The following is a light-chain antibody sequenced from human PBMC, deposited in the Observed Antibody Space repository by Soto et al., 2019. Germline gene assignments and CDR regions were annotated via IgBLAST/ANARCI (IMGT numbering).Light chain of an antibody. Sequence: EIVLTQSPGTLSLSPGERATLSCRASQSVSSSYLAWYQQKPGQAPRLLIYGASSRATGIPDRFSGSGSGTDFALTNSRLQPEDLAVYYCQQYGSPPQYTVGQGTKLGIK. J-gene: IGKJ2*01. CDR2: GAS. CDR3: QQYGSPPQYT. V-gene: IGKV3-20*01. CDR1: QSVSSSY.